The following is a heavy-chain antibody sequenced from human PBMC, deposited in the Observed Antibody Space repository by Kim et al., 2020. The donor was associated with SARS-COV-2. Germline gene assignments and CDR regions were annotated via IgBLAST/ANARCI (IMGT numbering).Heavy chain of an antibody. CDR1: GFTFTSSA. CDR2: IVVGSGNT. J-gene: IGHJ5*02. V-gene: IGHV1-58*01. Sequence: SVKVSCKASGFTFTSSAVQWVRQARGQRLEWIGWIVVGSGNTNYAQKFQERVTITRDMSTSTAYMELSSLRSEDTAVYYCAADYPGIAAADFPRGQGTLVTVSS. D-gene: IGHD6-13*01. CDR3: AADYPGIAAADFP.